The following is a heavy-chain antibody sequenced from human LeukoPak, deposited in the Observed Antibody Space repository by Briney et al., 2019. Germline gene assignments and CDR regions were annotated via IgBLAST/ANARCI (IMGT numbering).Heavy chain of an antibody. Sequence: GGSLRLSCAASGFTFSSYWMHWVRHAPGKGLVWVSRINSDGSSTSYADSVKGRFTISRDNAKNTLYLQMNSLRAEDTAVYYCARVYYYDSSGHFDYWGQGTLVTVSS. CDR3: ARVYYYDSSGHFDY. V-gene: IGHV3-74*01. CDR1: GFTFSSYW. D-gene: IGHD3-22*01. J-gene: IGHJ4*02. CDR2: INSDGSST.